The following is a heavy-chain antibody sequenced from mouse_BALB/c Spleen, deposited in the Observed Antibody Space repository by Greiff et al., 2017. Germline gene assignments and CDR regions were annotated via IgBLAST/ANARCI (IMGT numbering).Heavy chain of an antibody. CDR2: IYPYNGGT. CDR1: GYTFTDYN. Sequence: VQLQQSGPELVKPGASVKISCKASGYTFTDYNMHWVKQSHGKSLELIGYIYPYNGGTGYNQKFKSKATLTVDNSSSTAYMELRSLTSEDSAVYYCARSGGYAMDYWGQGTSVTVSS. D-gene: IGHD3-1*01. J-gene: IGHJ4*01. CDR3: ARSGGYAMDY. V-gene: IGHV1S29*02.